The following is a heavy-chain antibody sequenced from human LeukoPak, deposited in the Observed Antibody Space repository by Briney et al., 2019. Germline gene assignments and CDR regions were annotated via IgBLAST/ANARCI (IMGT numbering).Heavy chain of an antibody. Sequence: GASVTVSCKTSGYTFTSYYIHWMRQAPGQGPEWMGIINPIGGTTDYAQKFQGRVTMTRDTSTSIVYMELSSLSPEDTAVYYCARQQGLQNLNFDHWGQGTLVTVSS. V-gene: IGHV1-46*01. CDR3: ARQQGLQNLNFDH. J-gene: IGHJ5*02. CDR2: INPIGGTT. D-gene: IGHD4-11*01. CDR1: GYTFTSYY.